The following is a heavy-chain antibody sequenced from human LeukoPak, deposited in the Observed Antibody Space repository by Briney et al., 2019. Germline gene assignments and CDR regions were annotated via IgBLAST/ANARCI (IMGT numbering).Heavy chain of an antibody. J-gene: IGHJ5*02. CDR3: ARLHTVTTYWFDP. D-gene: IGHD4-11*01. Sequence: SETLSLTCTVSGGSISSYYWSWIRQPPGKGLEWIGYIYYSGSTNYNPSLKSRVTISVDTSKNQFSLKLSSVTAADTAVYYCARLHTVTTYWFDPWGKGTLVTVSS. CDR1: GGSISSYY. CDR2: IYYSGST. V-gene: IGHV4-59*08.